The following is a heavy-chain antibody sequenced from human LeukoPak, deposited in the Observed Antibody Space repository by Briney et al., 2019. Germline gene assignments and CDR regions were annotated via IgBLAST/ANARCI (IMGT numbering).Heavy chain of an antibody. CDR1: GFSFSTFW. CDR3: TKGGHLDY. CDR2: MNADGSEK. V-gene: IGHV3-7*01. Sequence: GGSLRLSCSASGFSFSTFWMTWVRQAPGKGLEWVANMNADGSEKHYLDSVKGRFPISRDNAKNSVYLQMNSLRVEDTATYYCTKGGHLDYWGQGTLVTVSS. D-gene: IGHD3-16*01. J-gene: IGHJ4*02.